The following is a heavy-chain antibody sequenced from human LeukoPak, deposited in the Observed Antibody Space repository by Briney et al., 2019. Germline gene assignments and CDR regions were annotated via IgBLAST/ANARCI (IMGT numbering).Heavy chain of an antibody. Sequence: PGGSLRLSCAASGFIVSSNYMSWVRQAPGKGLELVSIIYSGNNTYYADSVKARFTLSRDTSKNTVYLQMNNLRAEDTAVYYCARCIAAAFFDSWGQGSLVTVSS. CDR1: GFIVSSNY. V-gene: IGHV3-66*01. J-gene: IGHJ4*02. CDR2: IYSGNNT. CDR3: ARCIAAAFFDS. D-gene: IGHD6-13*01.